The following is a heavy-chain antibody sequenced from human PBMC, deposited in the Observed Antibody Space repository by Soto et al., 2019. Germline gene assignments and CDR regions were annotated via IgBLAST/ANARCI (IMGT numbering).Heavy chain of an antibody. CDR2: IKQDGSEK. V-gene: IGHV3-7*01. Sequence: GGSLRLSCAASGFTFSSYWMSWVRQAPGKGLEWVANIKQDGSEKYYVDSVKGRFTISRDNAKNSLYLQMNSLRAEDTAVYYCARVAPPDYDFWSGRTASYYYMDVWGKGTTVTVSS. CDR3: ARVAPPDYDFWSGRTASYYYMDV. D-gene: IGHD3-3*01. J-gene: IGHJ6*03. CDR1: GFTFSSYW.